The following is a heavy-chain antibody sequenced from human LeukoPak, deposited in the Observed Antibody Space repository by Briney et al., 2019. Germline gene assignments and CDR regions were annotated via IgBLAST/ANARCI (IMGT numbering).Heavy chain of an antibody. CDR2: ISSNGGST. CDR3: ARGGYSYGYFDY. CDR1: GFTFSSYA. Sequence: GGSLRLSSAASGFTFSSYAMHWVRQAPGKGLEYVSAISSNGGSTYYANSVKGRFTISRDNSKNTLYLQMGSLRAEDMAVYYYARGGYSYGYFDYWGQGTLVTVSS. V-gene: IGHV3-64*01. D-gene: IGHD5-18*01. J-gene: IGHJ4*02.